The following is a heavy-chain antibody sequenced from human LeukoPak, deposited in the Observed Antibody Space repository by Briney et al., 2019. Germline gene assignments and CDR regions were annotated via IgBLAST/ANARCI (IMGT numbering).Heavy chain of an antibody. CDR3: ARDLAPGITMVRGSLSSYPRGD. CDR2: ISYDGSNK. D-gene: IGHD3-10*01. Sequence: PGGSLRLSCAASGFTFSSYGMHWVRQAPGKGLEWVAVISYDGSNKYYADSVKGRFTISRDNSKNTLYLQMNSLRAEDTAVYYCARDLAPGITMVRGSLSSYPRGDWGQGTLVTVSS. V-gene: IGHV3-30*03. J-gene: IGHJ4*02. CDR1: GFTFSSYG.